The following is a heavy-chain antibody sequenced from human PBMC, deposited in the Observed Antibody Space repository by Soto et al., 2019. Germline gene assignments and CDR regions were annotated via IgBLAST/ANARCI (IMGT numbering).Heavy chain of an antibody. J-gene: IGHJ4*02. CDR3: ARAPRGTKYYFDY. Sequence: SETLSLTCTVSGGSISSGDYYWSWIRQPPGKGLEWIGYIYYSGSTYYNPSLKSRVTISVDTSKNQFSLKLSSVTAADTAVYYCARAPRGTKYYFDYWGQGTLVTVSS. V-gene: IGHV4-30-4*01. D-gene: IGHD1-7*01. CDR2: IYYSGST. CDR1: GGSISSGDYY.